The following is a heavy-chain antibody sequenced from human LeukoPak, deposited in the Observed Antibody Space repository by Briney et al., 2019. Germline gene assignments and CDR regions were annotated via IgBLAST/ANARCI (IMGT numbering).Heavy chain of an antibody. J-gene: IGHJ4*02. V-gene: IGHV3-23*01. Sequence: PGGPLRLSCAASGFPFSSYAMSWVRQAPGKGLEWVSAISGSGGSTYYADSVKGRFTISRDDSKNTLYLQMNSLRAEDTAVYYCAKEDYQLLPFDYWGQGTLVTVSS. CDR3: AKEDYQLLPFDY. CDR1: GFPFSSYA. D-gene: IGHD2-2*01. CDR2: ISGSGGST.